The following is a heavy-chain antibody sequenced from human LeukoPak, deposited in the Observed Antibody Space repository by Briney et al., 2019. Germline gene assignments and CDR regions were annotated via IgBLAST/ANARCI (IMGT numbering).Heavy chain of an antibody. V-gene: IGHV1-2*02. Sequence: GASVKVSCKASGYTFTGYYMHWVRQAPGQGLEWMGWINPNSGGTNYAQKFQGRVTMTRDTSISTAYMELSRLRSDDTAVYYCARDSARSLTGRPLYYFDYWGQGTLVTVSS. J-gene: IGHJ4*02. CDR2: INPNSGGT. CDR1: GYTFTGYY. CDR3: ARDSARSLTGRPLYYFDY. D-gene: IGHD1-20*01.